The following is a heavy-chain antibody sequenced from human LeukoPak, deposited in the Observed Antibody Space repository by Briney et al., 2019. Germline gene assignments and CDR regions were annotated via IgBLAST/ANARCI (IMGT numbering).Heavy chain of an antibody. V-gene: IGHV4-59*11. CDR2: VLDSERT. Sequence: SETLSLTCTVSGGSISTHYWSWIRQPPGKGLEWIGYVLDSERTKDNPSLKSRATLSAATSKTQFSLRLTSVTAADSAVYYCATIKRGSIFGYFDFWGQGVLVTVSS. J-gene: IGHJ4*02. CDR3: ATIKRGSIFGYFDF. CDR1: GGSISTHY. D-gene: IGHD5-18*01.